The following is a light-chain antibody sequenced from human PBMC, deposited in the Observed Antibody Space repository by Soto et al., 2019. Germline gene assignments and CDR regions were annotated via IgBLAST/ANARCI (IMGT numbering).Light chain of an antibody. CDR1: QSVSSN. J-gene: IGKJ1*01. V-gene: IGKV3-15*01. CDR3: QQYNNGPPWT. Sequence: EIVMTQSPATLSVSPGERATLSCRASQSVSSNLAWYQQKPGQAPRLLIYGASTRATGIPARFSGSGSGTEFTLTISSLQSEEFAVYYCQQYNNGPPWTFGQGPKVDIK. CDR2: GAS.